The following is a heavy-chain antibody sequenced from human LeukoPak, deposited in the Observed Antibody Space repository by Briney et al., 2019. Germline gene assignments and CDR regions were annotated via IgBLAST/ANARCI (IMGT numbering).Heavy chain of an antibody. CDR2: IGGRGGST. J-gene: IGHJ5*02. Sequence: GGSLRLSWAASGFRFSDLTMTWVRQAPGKGPDWVSAIGGRGGSTYYADSLGGRFTISRDNSKDMVYLQMNSLKVEDTATYYCGKEGGAWGQGTKVTVSS. D-gene: IGHD3-16*01. CDR3: GKEGGA. V-gene: IGHV3-23*01. CDR1: GFRFSDLT.